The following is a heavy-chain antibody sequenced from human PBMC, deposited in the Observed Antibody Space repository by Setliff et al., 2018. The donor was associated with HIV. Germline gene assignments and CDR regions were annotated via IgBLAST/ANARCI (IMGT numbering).Heavy chain of an antibody. V-gene: IGHV4-39*01. CDR1: GDSIRSNAYY. D-gene: IGHD3-9*01. CDR3: VTLNDVLTGFYNQWDT. J-gene: IGHJ5*02. CDR2: IFYSGST. Sequence: SETLSLTCSVSGDSIRSNAYYWGWIRQPPGKGLEWIGSIFYSGSTYYNPSLKSRLTISVDTSKNQFSLRLSAVTAADTAVYYCVTLNDVLTGFYNQWDTWGQGTLVTVSS.